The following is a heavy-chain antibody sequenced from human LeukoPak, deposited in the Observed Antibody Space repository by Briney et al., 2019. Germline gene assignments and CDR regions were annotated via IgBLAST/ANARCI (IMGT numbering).Heavy chain of an antibody. CDR3: ARIPMIVVVITTFDAFDI. J-gene: IGHJ3*02. Sequence: SETLSLTCTVSGGSISSSSYYWGWIRQPPGKGLEWIGSIYYSGSTYYNPSLKGRVTISVDTSKNQFSLKLSSVTAADTAVYYCARIPMIVVVITTFDAFDIWGQGTMVTVSS. D-gene: IGHD3-22*01. CDR1: GGSISSSSYY. CDR2: IYYSGST. V-gene: IGHV4-39*01.